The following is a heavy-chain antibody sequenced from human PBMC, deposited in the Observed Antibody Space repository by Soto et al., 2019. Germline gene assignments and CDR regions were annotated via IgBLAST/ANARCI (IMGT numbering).Heavy chain of an antibody. CDR3: ATATTGYGSMDV. CDR1: GGSISSGGYY. V-gene: IGHV4-31*03. D-gene: IGHD1-1*01. CDR2: IYYSGST. J-gene: IGHJ6*03. Sequence: KPSETLSLTCTVSGGSISSGGYYWSWIRQHPGKGLEWIGYIYYSGSTYYNPSLKSRVTISVDTSKNQFSLKLSSVTAADTAVYYCATATTGYGSMDVWGKGTTVTVSS.